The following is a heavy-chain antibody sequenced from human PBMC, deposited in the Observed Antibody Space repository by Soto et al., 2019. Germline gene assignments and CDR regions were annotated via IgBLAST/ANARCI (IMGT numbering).Heavy chain of an antibody. CDR2: ISYDGSNK. V-gene: IGHV3-30*18. CDR1: GFTFSSYG. Sequence: QVQLVESGGGVVQPGRSLRLSCAASGFTFSSYGMHWVRQAPGKGLEWVAVISYDGSNKYYADSVKGRFTISRDNSKNTLYLQMNSLRAEDTAVYYCAKERAIAAAGTLKGYFDYWGQGTLVTVSS. CDR3: AKERAIAAAGTLKGYFDY. J-gene: IGHJ4*02. D-gene: IGHD6-13*01.